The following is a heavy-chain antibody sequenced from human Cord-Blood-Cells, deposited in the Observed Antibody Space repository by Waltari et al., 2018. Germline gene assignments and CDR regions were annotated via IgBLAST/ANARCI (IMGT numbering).Heavy chain of an antibody. CDR2: INHSGST. CDR3: ARVDSSSWLNWFDP. J-gene: IGHJ5*02. Sequence: QVQLQQWGAGLLKPSETLSLTCAVYGGSFSGYYWSWIRQPPGKGLELIGEINHSGSTNYNPSLKSRVTISVDTSKNQFSLKLSSVTAADTAVYYCARVDSSSWLNWFDPWGQGTLVTVSS. D-gene: IGHD6-13*01. CDR1: GGSFSGYY. V-gene: IGHV4-34*01.